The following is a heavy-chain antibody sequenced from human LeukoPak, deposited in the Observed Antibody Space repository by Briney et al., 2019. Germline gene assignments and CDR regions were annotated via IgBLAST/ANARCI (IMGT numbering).Heavy chain of an antibody. V-gene: IGHV1-2*02. J-gene: IGHJ4*02. D-gene: IGHD5-12*01. CDR1: FSGNY. Sequence: GASVTVSCTASFSGNYFQWVRQAPGQGFEWIGCIDRNSGDTDYAQKFQGRVTMTRDTSSTTGYMELYGLRPDDTAIYHCATSQIRLGFFDNWGQGTLVFVSP. CDR3: ATSQIRLGFFDN. CDR2: IDRNSGDT.